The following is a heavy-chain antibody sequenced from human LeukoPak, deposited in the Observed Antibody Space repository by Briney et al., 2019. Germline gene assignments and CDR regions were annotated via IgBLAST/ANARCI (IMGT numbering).Heavy chain of an antibody. CDR3: ARHIIAGYAFDI. J-gene: IGHJ3*02. V-gene: IGHV4-59*08. CDR2: IYYSGST. Sequence: PSETLSLTCTVSGGSISSYCWSWIRQPPGKGLEWIGHIYYSGSTNYNPSLKSRVTISVDTSKNQFSLKLSSVTAADTAVYYCARHIIAGYAFDIWGQGTMVTVSS. D-gene: IGHD6-13*01. CDR1: GGSISSYC.